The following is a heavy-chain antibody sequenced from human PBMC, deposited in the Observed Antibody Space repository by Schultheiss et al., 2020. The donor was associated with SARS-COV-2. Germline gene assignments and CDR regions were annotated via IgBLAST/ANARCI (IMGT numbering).Heavy chain of an antibody. Sequence: ASVKVSCKASGGTFSSYAISWVRQAPGQGLEWMGWVNPNSGGTNYAQKFQGRVTMTRDTSISTAYMELSRLRSDDTAVYYCARDCSGSGSVCYWGQGTLVTVSS. CDR3: ARDCSGSGSVCY. D-gene: IGHD3-10*02. CDR2: VNPNSGGT. CDR1: GGTFSSYA. V-gene: IGHV1-2*02. J-gene: IGHJ4*02.